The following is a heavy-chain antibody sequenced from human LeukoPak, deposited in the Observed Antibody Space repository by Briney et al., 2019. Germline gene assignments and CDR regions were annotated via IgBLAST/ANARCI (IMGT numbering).Heavy chain of an antibody. J-gene: IGHJ6*02. Sequence: GGSLRLSCAASGFTVSSNYMSWVRQAPGKGLEWVSVIYSGGSTYYADSVKGRFTISRDNSKNTLYLQMNSLRAEDTAVHYCARESPRYYYGMDVWGQGTTVTVSS. CDR3: ARESPRYYYGMDV. V-gene: IGHV3-53*01. CDR2: IYSGGST. CDR1: GFTVSSNY.